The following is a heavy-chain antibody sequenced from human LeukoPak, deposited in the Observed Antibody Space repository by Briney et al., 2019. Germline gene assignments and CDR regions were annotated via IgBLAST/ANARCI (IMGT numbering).Heavy chain of an antibody. V-gene: IGHV3-9*01. D-gene: IGHD6-19*01. CDR2: IRWNRGSI. J-gene: IGHJ4*02. Sequence: GGSLRLSCAASGFTFDDYDMHWLRQAPGKGVEWVSDIRWNRGSIGYADSVKGRFTISRENAKNSLYLQMNSLRAEDTALYYCAKGAVAGFDYWGQGTLVTVSS. CDR3: AKGAVAGFDY. CDR1: GFTFDDYD.